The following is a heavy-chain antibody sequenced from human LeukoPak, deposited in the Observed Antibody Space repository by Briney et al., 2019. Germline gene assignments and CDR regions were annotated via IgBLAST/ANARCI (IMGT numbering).Heavy chain of an antibody. CDR3: ATEGQRGFDP. Sequence: SETLSLTCTVSGGSISSGTYYWSWIRQPAGKGLEWIGRIYTSGSTNYNPSLKSRITISVDTSKNQFSLKLSSVTAADTAVYYCATEGQRGFDPWGQGTLVTVSS. V-gene: IGHV4-61*02. D-gene: IGHD1-1*01. CDR2: IYTSGST. CDR1: GGSISSGTYY. J-gene: IGHJ5*02.